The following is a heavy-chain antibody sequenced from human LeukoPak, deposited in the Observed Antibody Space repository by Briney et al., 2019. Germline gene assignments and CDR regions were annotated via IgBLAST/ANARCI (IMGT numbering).Heavy chain of an antibody. J-gene: IGHJ6*03. CDR1: GYSFTSYW. Sequence: GESLKISCKGSGYSFTSYWIGWVRQMPGKGLEWMGIIYPGDSDTRYSPSFQGQVTISADKSISTAYLQWSSLKASDTAMYYCARLYYGSGSYYKISDYYYYMDVWGKGTTVTISS. CDR3: ARLYYGSGSYYKISDYYYYMDV. V-gene: IGHV5-51*01. D-gene: IGHD3-10*01. CDR2: IYPGDSDT.